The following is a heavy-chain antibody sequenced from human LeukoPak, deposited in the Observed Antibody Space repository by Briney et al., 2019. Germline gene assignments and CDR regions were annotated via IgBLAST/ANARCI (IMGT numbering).Heavy chain of an antibody. D-gene: IGHD4-17*01. Sequence: GGSLRLSCAASGFTFSSYSMSWVRQAPGKGLEWVSAISGSGGSTYYADSVKGRFTISRDNSKNTLYLQMNSLRAEDTAVYYCAKVDNQDGDPYDYWGQGTLVTVSS. V-gene: IGHV3-23*01. CDR2: ISGSGGST. J-gene: IGHJ4*02. CDR1: GFTFSSYS. CDR3: AKVDNQDGDPYDY.